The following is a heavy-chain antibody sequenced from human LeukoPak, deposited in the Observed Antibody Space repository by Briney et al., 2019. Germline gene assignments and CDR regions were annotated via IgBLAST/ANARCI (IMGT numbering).Heavy chain of an antibody. V-gene: IGHV3-9*01. J-gene: IGHJ4*02. D-gene: IGHD3-22*01. CDR2: ISWNSGSI. CDR1: GFIFDDYA. Sequence: GGSLRLSCAASGFIFDDYAMHWVRQAPGKGLEWVSGISWNSGSINYADSVKGRFAISRDNAKNSLYLQMNSLRAEDTALYYCAKDRYYYDSNGFDYWGQGTLVTVSS. CDR3: AKDRYYYDSNGFDY.